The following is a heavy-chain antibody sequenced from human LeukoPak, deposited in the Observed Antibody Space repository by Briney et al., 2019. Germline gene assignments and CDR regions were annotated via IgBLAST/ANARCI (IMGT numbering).Heavy chain of an antibody. J-gene: IGHJ6*03. CDR3: ARVGFGEDYYYMDV. Sequence: SAKVSCKASGGTFSSYAISWARQAPGQGLEWMGGIIPIFGTANYAQKFQGRVTITADESTSTAYMELSSLRSEDTAVYYCARVGFGEDYYYMDVWGKGTTVTVSS. D-gene: IGHD3-10*01. CDR1: GGTFSSYA. V-gene: IGHV1-69*13. CDR2: IIPIFGTA.